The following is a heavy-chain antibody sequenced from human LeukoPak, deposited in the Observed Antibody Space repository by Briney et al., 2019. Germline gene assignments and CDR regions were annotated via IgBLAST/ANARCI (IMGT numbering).Heavy chain of an antibody. CDR1: GFAFSSYW. Sequence: PGGSLRLSCAASGFAFSSYWMLWVRQAPGKGLVWVSRVNGDGSSTTYADSVKGRFTISRDNDKNILYLQMNSLRVEDTATYYCAWSQFDYWGQGIMVTVSS. J-gene: IGHJ4*02. V-gene: IGHV3-74*01. CDR2: VNGDGSST. CDR3: AWSQFDY.